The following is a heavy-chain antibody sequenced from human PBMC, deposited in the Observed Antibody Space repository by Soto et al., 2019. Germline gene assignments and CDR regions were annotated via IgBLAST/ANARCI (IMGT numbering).Heavy chain of an antibody. Sequence: ASVTSSCTASGYTFTGYYMHWVRQAPGQGLEWMGWINPNSGGTNYAQKFQGRVTMTRDTSISTAYMELSRLRSDDTAVYYCARDTYYDYVWGSIGGMDVWGQGTTVTVSS. CDR1: GYTFTGYY. V-gene: IGHV1-2*02. CDR2: INPNSGGT. CDR3: ARDTYYDYVWGSIGGMDV. J-gene: IGHJ6*02. D-gene: IGHD3-16*01.